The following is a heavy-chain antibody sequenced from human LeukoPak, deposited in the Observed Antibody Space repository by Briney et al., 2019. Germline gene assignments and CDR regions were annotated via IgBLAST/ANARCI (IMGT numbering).Heavy chain of an antibody. J-gene: IGHJ4*02. CDR2: IEYSGST. Sequence: PSETLSLTCIVSGGSVSGYFWTWIRQPPGKELEWIGYIEYSGSTNYNPSLRSRVTISVDTSKNQFSLRLNSATAADTAVYYCARGFRGSNFFFDYWGQGTLVTVSS. V-gene: IGHV4-59*02. CDR1: GGSVSGYF. CDR3: ARGFRGSNFFFDY. D-gene: IGHD6-13*01.